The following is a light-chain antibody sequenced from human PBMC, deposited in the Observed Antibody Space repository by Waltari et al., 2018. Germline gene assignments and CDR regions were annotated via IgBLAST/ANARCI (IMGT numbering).Light chain of an antibody. CDR3: QQYDNLPLT. CDR1: RDINIY. V-gene: IGKV1-33*01. J-gene: IGKJ5*01. CDR2: EAS. Sequence: DIQMTQSPSSLSASVGDRVTITCQASRDINIYLNWYQQKPGKAPNLLIYEASKLETGVPSRLSGSGSGTDFTFTISSLQPEDIATYYCQQYDNLPLTFGHGTRLEIK.